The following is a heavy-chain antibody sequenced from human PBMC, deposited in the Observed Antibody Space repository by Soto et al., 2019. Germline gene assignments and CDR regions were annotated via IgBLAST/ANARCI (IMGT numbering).Heavy chain of an antibody. J-gene: IGHJ5*02. CDR1: GFTFNDFA. CDR2: IDWNGANI. CDR3: ALDYGVVVAGKFPFDP. V-gene: IGHV3-9*01. D-gene: IGHD6-19*01. Sequence: EVQLVESGGGLVQPGRSLRLSCAASGFTFNDFAMHWVRQAPGKGLEWVASIDWNGANIAYAASVEGRFTISRDNVKNSIFRELKCLRVKDTTVDFSALDYGVVVAGKFPFDPRGQGTLVTVSS.